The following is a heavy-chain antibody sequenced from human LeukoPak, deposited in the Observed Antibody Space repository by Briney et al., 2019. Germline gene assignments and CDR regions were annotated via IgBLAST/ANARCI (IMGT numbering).Heavy chain of an antibody. V-gene: IGHV3-48*01. CDR1: GFTFSSYS. CDR3: ARDRVGANGY. CDR2: ISSSSSTI. J-gene: IGHJ4*02. D-gene: IGHD1-26*01. Sequence: GGSLRLSCAASGFTFSSYSMNWVRQAPGKGLEWVSYISSSSSTIYYADSVKGRFTISRDNAKNSLYLQMNSLRAEDTAVYYCARDRVGANGYWGQGTLVTVSS.